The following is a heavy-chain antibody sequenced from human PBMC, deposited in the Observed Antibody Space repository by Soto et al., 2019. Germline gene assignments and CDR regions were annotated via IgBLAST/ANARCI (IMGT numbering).Heavy chain of an antibody. CDR1: GYTFTSYG. D-gene: IGHD3-16*01. J-gene: IGHJ6*02. CDR3: ARGGYYDNTWGTLSHYGLEV. CDR2: ISPYNDNT. V-gene: IGHV1-18*01. Sequence: ASVKVSCKASGYTFTSYGISWVRQAPGQGLEWMGWISPYNDNTIYAQKLQGRVTMTTDTSTRTVYLDLRSLKSDDTAVYYCARGGYYDNTWGTLSHYGLEVWGQGTSVTVSS.